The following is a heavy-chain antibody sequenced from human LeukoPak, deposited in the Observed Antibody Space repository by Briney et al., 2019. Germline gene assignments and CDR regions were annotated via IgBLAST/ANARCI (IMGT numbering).Heavy chain of an antibody. D-gene: IGHD3-22*01. CDR1: GGSISSYY. CDR3: ASSDYYDSGGYLPLDY. CDR2: IYTSGST. V-gene: IGHV4-4*07. J-gene: IGHJ4*02. Sequence: SETLSLTCTVSGGSISSYYWSWIRQPAGKGLEWIGRIYTSGSTNYNPSLKSRVTMSVDTSKNQFSLKLSSVTAADTAVYYCASSDYYDSGGYLPLDYWGQGTLVTVSS.